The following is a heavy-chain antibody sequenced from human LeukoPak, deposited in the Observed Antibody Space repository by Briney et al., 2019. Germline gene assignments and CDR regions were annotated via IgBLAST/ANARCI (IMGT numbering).Heavy chain of an antibody. CDR3: ARQVSGYGSGRFYFDY. J-gene: IGHJ4*02. CDR1: GFTFSEYS. D-gene: IGHD3-10*01. Sequence: GGSLRLSCAASGFTFSEYSMNWVRQAPGKGLEWVSFISTSSSHIYYGDSVKGRFTISRDNARNSVSLQMNSLRAEDTAVYYCARQVSGYGSGRFYFDYWGQGMLVTVSS. CDR2: ISTSSSHI. V-gene: IGHV3-21*01.